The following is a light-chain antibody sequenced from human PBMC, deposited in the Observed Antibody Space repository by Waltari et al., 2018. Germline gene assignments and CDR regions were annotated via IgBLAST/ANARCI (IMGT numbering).Light chain of an antibody. CDR1: QSVLYSVNNKKS. Sequence: DIVMTQSPDSLAVALGERATINCKSGQSVLYSVNNKKSLAWYQQKPGQPHKLLIYWASARESGVPDRFSGSGSGTDFTLTITSLQAEDVAVYYCHQYSTTPWTFGQGTKVEI. V-gene: IGKV4-1*01. CDR2: WAS. CDR3: HQYSTTPWT. J-gene: IGKJ1*01.